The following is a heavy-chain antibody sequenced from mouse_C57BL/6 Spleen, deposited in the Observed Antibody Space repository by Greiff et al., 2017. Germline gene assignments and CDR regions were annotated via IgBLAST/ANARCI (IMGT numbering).Heavy chain of an antibody. V-gene: IGHV1-55*01. D-gene: IGHD3-2*02. CDR3: ARLQTAQATPWFAY. CDR1: GYTFPSYW. Sequence: QVQLQQPGAELVKPGASVKMSCKASGYTFPSYWITWVKQRPGQGLEWIGDIYPGSGSTNYNEKFKSKATLTVDTSSSTAYMQLSSLTSEDSAVYYCARLQTAQATPWFAYWGQGTLVTVSA. J-gene: IGHJ3*01. CDR2: IYPGSGST.